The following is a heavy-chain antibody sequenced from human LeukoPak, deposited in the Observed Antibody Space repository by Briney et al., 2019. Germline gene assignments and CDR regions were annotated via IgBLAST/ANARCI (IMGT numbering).Heavy chain of an antibody. D-gene: IGHD5-24*01. V-gene: IGHV3-33*06. CDR2: MWYDGSRA. Sequence: PGGSLGLSCASSEFSLSDYGMHWVRQAPGKGLEWVAVMWYDGSRALHADSVKGRFTISRDISKNTLYLQMDSLRAEDTAVYYCAKSRDGYHHGLLWGQGTLVTVSS. J-gene: IGHJ1*01. CDR1: EFSLSDYG. CDR3: AKSRDGYHHGLL.